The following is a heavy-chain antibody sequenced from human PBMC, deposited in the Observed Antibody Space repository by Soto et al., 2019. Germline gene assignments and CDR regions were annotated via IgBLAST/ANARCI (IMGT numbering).Heavy chain of an antibody. CDR2: ISGSGGST. Sequence: GGSLRLSCAASGFTFSSYAMSWVRQAPGKGLEWVSAISGSGGSTYYADSVKGRFTISRDNSKNTLYLQMNSLRAEDTAVYYCAKDGNSDWNYAELSRMFAYWGQGTLVTVSS. V-gene: IGHV3-23*01. CDR1: GFTFSSYA. D-gene: IGHD1-7*01. J-gene: IGHJ4*02. CDR3: AKDGNSDWNYAELSRMFAY.